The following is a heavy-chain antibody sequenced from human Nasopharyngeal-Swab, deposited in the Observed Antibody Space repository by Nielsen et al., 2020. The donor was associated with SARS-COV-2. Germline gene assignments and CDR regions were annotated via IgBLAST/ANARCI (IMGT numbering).Heavy chain of an antibody. D-gene: IGHD5-18*01. CDR3: ASILGYSYGRGYYYGMDV. V-gene: IGHV3-48*02. J-gene: IGHJ6*02. CDR2: ISSSSSTI. CDR1: GFTFSSYS. Sequence: GESLKISCAASGFTFSSYSMNWVRQAPGKGLEWVSYISSSSSTIYYADSVKGRFTISRDNAKNSLYLQMNSLRDEDTAVYYCASILGYSYGRGYYYGMDVWSQGTTVTVSS.